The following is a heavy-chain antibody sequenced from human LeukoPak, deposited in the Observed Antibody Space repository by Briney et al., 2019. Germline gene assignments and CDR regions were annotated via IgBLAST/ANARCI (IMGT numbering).Heavy chain of an antibody. D-gene: IGHD6-6*01. CDR2: INPNSGGT. J-gene: IGHJ6*03. CDR1: GYTFTGHY. CDR3: ARDRDSSSSQYYYYYMDV. Sequence: GASVKVSCKASGYTFTGHYMHWVRQAPGQGLEWMGWINPNSGGTNYAQKFQGRVTMTRDTSISTAYMELSRLRSDDTAVYYCARDRDSSSSQYYYYYMDVWGKGTTVTVSS. V-gene: IGHV1-2*02.